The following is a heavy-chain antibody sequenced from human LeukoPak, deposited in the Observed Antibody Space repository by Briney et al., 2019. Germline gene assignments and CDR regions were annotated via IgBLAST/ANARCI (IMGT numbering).Heavy chain of an antibody. Sequence: PSETLSLTCTVSGGSISSSSYYWGWIRQPPGKGLEWVSAISGSGGSTYYADSVKGRFTISRDNSKNTLYLQMNSLRAEDTAVYYCATYPAVRPHRPLDYWGQGTLVTVSS. CDR2: ISGSGGST. J-gene: IGHJ4*02. CDR1: GGSISSSSYY. D-gene: IGHD2-2*01. CDR3: ATYPAVRPHRPLDY. V-gene: IGHV3-23*01.